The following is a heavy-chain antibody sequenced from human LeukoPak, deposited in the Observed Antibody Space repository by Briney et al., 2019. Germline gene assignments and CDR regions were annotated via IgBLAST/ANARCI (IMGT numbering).Heavy chain of an antibody. CDR3: ARAPRGYQLPMGGDY. CDR1: GFTFSSYS. Sequence: PGGSLRLSCAASGFTFSSYSMNWVRQAPGKGLEWVSSISSSSSYIYYADSVKGRFTISRDNAKNSLYLQMNSLRAEDTAVYYCARAPRGYQLPMGGDYWGQGTLVTVSS. D-gene: IGHD2-2*01. V-gene: IGHV3-21*01. J-gene: IGHJ4*02. CDR2: ISSSSSYI.